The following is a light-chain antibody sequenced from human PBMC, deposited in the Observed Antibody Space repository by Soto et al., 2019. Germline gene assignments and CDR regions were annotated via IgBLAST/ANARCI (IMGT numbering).Light chain of an antibody. J-gene: IGLJ1*01. V-gene: IGLV2-14*01. CDR3: SSYATSSTPLYV. Sequence: QSVLTQPASVSGSPGQSITISCTGTSSDVGGYNYVSWYQQHPGKAPKLMIYDVSNRPSGVSNRFSGSKSGNTGSLTISGLQAENEADYYCSSYATSSTPLYVFGTGTEVTVL. CDR2: DVS. CDR1: SSDVGGYNY.